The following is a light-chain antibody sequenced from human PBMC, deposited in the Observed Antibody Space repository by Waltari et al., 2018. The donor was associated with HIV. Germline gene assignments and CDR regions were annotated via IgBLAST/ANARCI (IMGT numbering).Light chain of an antibody. CDR3: CSYAGSFVV. CDR2: EGS. CDR1: SSDVGIYNL. J-gene: IGLJ2*01. V-gene: IGLV2-23*01. Sequence: QSALTQPASVSGSPGQSITISCTGTSSDVGIYNLVSWYQQYPGKAPKPMIYEGSKRPSRVSNRFPGSKACNTASLTISGLQTEDEADYYCCSYAGSFVVFGGGTKLTVL.